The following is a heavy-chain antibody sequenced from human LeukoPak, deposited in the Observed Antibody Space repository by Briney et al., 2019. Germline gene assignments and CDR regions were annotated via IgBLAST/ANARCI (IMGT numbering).Heavy chain of an antibody. Sequence: PGGSLRLSCAASGFTFSSYAMHWVRQAPGKGLEWVAVISYDGSNKYYADSVKGRFTISRDNSKNTLYLQMNSLRAEDTAVYYCAKVYSSSWSQYYYYGMDVWGQGTTVTVSS. D-gene: IGHD6-13*01. J-gene: IGHJ6*02. CDR1: GFTFSSYA. CDR3: AKVYSSSWSQYYYYGMDV. V-gene: IGHV3-30*01. CDR2: ISYDGSNK.